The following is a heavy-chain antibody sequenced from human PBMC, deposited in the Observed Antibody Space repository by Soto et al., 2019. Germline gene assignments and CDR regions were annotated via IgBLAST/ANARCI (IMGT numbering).Heavy chain of an antibody. CDR1: DGSFSGYY. D-gene: IGHD3-10*01. J-gene: IGHJ4*02. V-gene: IGHV4-34*01. Sequence: QVQLQQWGAGLLKPSETLSLTCADYDGSFSGYYWGWIRQPPGKGLERIGEINHSGSTNYNPSLKSRVTISVDASKNQFSVKVSFVAAADTAVYYWARGHITMVRGGHYYCDSWGQGTPVTVSS. CDR3: ARGHITMVRGGHYYCDS. CDR2: INHSGST.